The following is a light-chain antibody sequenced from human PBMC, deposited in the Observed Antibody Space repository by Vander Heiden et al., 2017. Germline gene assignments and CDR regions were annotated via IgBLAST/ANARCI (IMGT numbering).Light chain of an antibody. J-gene: IGKJ2*01. CDR2: AAS. CDR1: QSISSY. Sequence: DIQMTQSPSSLSASVGDRVTITCRASQSISSYLNWYQHKPGKTPKLLIYAASSLQSGVPSRFSGSGSGTDFTLTISSLQPEDFATYYCQQSYSTPPTFGQGTNPEIK. CDR3: QQSYSTPPT. V-gene: IGKV1-39*01.